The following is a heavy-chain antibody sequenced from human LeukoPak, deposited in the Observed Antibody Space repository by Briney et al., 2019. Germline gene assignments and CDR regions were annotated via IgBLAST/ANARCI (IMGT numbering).Heavy chain of an antibody. CDR2: IYYSGST. V-gene: IGHV4-59*01. Sequence: SETLSLTCTVSGGSISSYYWSWIRQPPGKGLEWIGYIYYSGSTNYNPSLKSRVTISVDTSKNQFSLKLSSVTAADTAVYYCARATPLGITIFGVGTMTFDYWGQGTLVTVSS. CDR3: ARATPLGITIFGVGTMTFDY. CDR1: GGSISSYY. J-gene: IGHJ4*02. D-gene: IGHD3-3*01.